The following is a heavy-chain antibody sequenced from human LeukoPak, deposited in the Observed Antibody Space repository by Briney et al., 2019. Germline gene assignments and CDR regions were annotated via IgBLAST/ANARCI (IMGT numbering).Heavy chain of an antibody. Sequence: GSLRLSCAASGFTFSSYGMHWVRQAPGKGLEWVAFIRYDGSNKYYADSVKGRFTISRDNSKNTLYLQMNSLRAEDTAVYYCAKGNSGSYRFDAFDIWGQGTMVTVSS. J-gene: IGHJ3*02. D-gene: IGHD1-26*01. CDR2: IRYDGSNK. V-gene: IGHV3-30*02. CDR1: GFTFSSYG. CDR3: AKGNSGSYRFDAFDI.